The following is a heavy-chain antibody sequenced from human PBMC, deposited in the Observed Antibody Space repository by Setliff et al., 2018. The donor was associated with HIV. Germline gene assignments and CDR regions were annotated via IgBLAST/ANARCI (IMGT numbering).Heavy chain of an antibody. Sequence: GGSLRLSCAASGFTFSNFWMHWVRQAPGKGLEWVASISPDGNRNHCVGSVKGRFTASRDNAKSSLYLQMNSLRAEDTAVYYCARSKGVDGWYNSHWYFDRWGRGTLVTVSS. J-gene: IGHJ2*01. CDR3: ARSKGVDGWYNSHWYFDR. CDR1: GFTFSNFW. V-gene: IGHV3-7*03. CDR2: ISPDGNRN. D-gene: IGHD6-19*01.